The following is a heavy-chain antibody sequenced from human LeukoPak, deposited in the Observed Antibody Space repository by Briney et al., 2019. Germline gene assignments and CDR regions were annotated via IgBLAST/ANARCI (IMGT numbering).Heavy chain of an antibody. CDR1: GFTFSSYW. D-gene: IGHD4-17*01. Sequence: GGSLRLSCVASGFTFSSYWMTWVRQAPGKGLEWVANIKTDGSQMYYVDSVKGRFTISRDNAKNSLYLQMNSLRAEDTAVYYCSRSTYGDYYYYYMDVWGKGTTVTVSS. CDR2: IKTDGSQM. CDR3: SRSTYGDYYYYYMDV. V-gene: IGHV3-7*01. J-gene: IGHJ6*03.